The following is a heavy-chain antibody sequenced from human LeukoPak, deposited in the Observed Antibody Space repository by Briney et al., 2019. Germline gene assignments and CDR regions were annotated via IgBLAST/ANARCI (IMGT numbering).Heavy chain of an antibody. D-gene: IGHD1-26*01. Sequence: PGGSLRLSCAASGFTFNTAWMSWVRQAPGKGLEWVGRIRSYTDGGTTEYAASVKGRFTISRDDSKSIAYLQMNSLKTEDTAVYYCTRAHSGSYYYYYGMDVWGQGTTVTVSS. CDR2: IRSYTDGGTT. V-gene: IGHV3-15*01. CDR3: TRAHSGSYYYYYGMDV. CDR1: GFTFNTAW. J-gene: IGHJ6*02.